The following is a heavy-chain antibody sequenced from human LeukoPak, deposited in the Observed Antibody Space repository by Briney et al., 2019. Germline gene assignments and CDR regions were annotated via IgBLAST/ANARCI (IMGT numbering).Heavy chain of an antibody. D-gene: IGHD2-21*02. J-gene: IGHJ4*02. CDR2: FDPEDGET. CDR3: ATDQGIYCGGDCYLNY. V-gene: IGHV1-24*01. Sequence: ASVKVSCKVSGYTLTELSMHWVRQAPGKGLEWMGGFDPEDGETIYAQKFQGRVTMTEDTSTDTAYMELSSLRSEDTAVYYCATDQGIYCGGDCYLNYWGQGTLVTVSP. CDR1: GYTLTELS.